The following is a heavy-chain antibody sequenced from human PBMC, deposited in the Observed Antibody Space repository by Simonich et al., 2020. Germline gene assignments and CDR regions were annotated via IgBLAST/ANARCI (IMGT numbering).Heavy chain of an antibody. CDR1: GFTFSSYW. V-gene: IGHV3-74*01. D-gene: IGHD3-9*01. Sequence: EVQLVESGGGLVQPGGSLRLSCAASGFTFSSYWMHWVRQAPGKGLVWVSRINSDGSSTSYADSVKGRFTISRDNAKNTLYLQMNSLRAEDTAGYYCACLGTGDAFDIWGQGTMVTVSS. CDR3: ACLGTGDAFDI. J-gene: IGHJ3*02. CDR2: INSDGSST.